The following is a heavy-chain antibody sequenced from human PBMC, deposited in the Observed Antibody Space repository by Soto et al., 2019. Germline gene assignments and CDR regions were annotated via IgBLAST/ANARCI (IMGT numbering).Heavy chain of an antibody. V-gene: IGHV5-51*01. CDR2: IYPGDSDT. CDR1: GYTFTNIW. Sequence: PGESLKISCKGSGYTFTNIWVGWVRQMPGKGLEWMGIIYPGDSDTRYSPSFQGQVTISVDKATATTYLQWSRLKASDTAMYYRATRSEYHYGSWKYCGLDVSRQGPTVTVSS. CDR3: ATRSEYHYGSWKYCGLDV. J-gene: IGHJ6*02. D-gene: IGHD3-10*01.